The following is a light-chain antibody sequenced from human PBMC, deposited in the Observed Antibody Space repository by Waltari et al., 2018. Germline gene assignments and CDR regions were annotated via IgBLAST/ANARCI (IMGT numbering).Light chain of an antibody. CDR1: QSVRNY. CDR3: QQRSNWPGT. J-gene: IGKJ1*01. V-gene: IGKV3-11*01. CDR2: AAS. Sequence: DIVLTQSPATLSFSPGERATLSCRASQSVRNYLAWYQQRPGQAPRLLIYAASNRATGIPARFSGSGSETDFTLTISSLEPEDFAVYYCQQRSNWPGTFGQGTKVEIK.